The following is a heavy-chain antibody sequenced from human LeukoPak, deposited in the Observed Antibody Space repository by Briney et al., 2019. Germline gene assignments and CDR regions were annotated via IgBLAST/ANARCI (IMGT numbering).Heavy chain of an antibody. CDR2: IIPIFGTA. CDR3: ASADIVVVVAATNYYYYGMDV. Sequence: GASVKVSCKASGGTFSSYAISWVRQAPGQGLERMGGIIPIFGTANYAQKFQGRVTITADESTSTAYMELSSLRSEDTAVYYCASADIVVVVAATNYYYYGMDVWGQGTTVTVSS. V-gene: IGHV1-69*13. CDR1: GGTFSSYA. D-gene: IGHD2-15*01. J-gene: IGHJ6*02.